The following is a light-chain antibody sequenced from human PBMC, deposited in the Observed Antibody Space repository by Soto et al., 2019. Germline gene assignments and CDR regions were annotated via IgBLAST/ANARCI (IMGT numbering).Light chain of an antibody. CDR3: QHSFSFPCT. V-gene: IGKV1-39*01. J-gene: IGKJ1*01. Sequence: DIQMTQSPSSLSASVGDSVTFPCRASQNIRTYLNWYRQKPGDAPDLLIYSASNLQSAGPSRFGGSGSGTDFTLIITSLQVDYFATYFCQHSFSFPCTFGQGTKV. CDR2: SAS. CDR1: QNIRTY.